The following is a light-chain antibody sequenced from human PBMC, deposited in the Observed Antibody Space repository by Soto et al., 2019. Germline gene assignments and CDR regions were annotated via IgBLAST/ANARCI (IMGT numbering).Light chain of an antibody. CDR2: GAS. J-gene: IGKJ1*01. Sequence: EIVLTQSPGTLSLSPGERATLSCRASQTFTTSSLAWYQQKPGQAPRLLISGASNRATGIPSRFSGSGSGTHFTLTISSLQPEDFATYYCQQATSFPRTFGQGTKVDIK. CDR3: QQATSFPRT. CDR1: QTFTTSS. V-gene: IGKV3-20*01.